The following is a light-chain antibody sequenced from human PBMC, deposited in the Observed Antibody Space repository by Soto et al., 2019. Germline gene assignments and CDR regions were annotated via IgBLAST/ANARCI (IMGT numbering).Light chain of an antibody. Sequence: EIVMTQSPATLSVPPGERATLSCRASQSVSSDLAWYHQKPGQAPRLLIYGVSTRATGIPARFSGSGSGTEFTLTINSLQSEDFAVYYCQQYNNWPRTFGQGTKVDIK. CDR2: GVS. CDR1: QSVSSD. V-gene: IGKV3-15*01. J-gene: IGKJ1*01. CDR3: QQYNNWPRT.